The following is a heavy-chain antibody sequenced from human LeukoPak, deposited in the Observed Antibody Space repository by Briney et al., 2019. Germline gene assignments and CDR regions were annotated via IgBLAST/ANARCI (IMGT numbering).Heavy chain of an antibody. CDR2: INPNSGGT. CDR3: ARSGITIFGVVKVFDY. D-gene: IGHD3-3*01. V-gene: IGHV1-2*06. J-gene: IGHJ4*02. CDR1: GSTFTGYY. Sequence: GASVKVSCKASGSTFTGYYMHWVRQAPGQGLEWMGRINPNSGGTNYAQKFQGRVTMTRDTSISTAYMELSRLRSDDTAVYYCARSGITIFGVVKVFDYWGQGTLVTVSS.